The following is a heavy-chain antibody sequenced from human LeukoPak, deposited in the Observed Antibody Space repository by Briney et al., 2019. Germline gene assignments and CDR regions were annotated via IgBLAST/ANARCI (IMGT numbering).Heavy chain of an antibody. CDR3: AREVRSTHAFDI. Sequence: GRSLRLSCAASGFTFSSYGMHWVRQAPGKGLEWVAVIWYDGSNKYYADSVKGRFTISRDNSKNTLYLQMNSPRAEDTAVYYCAREVRSTHAFDIWGQGTMVTVSS. V-gene: IGHV3-33*01. CDR1: GFTFSSYG. J-gene: IGHJ3*02. D-gene: IGHD5/OR15-5a*01. CDR2: IWYDGSNK.